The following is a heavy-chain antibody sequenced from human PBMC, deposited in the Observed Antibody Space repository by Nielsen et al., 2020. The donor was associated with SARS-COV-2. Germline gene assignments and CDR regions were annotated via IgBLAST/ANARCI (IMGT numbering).Heavy chain of an antibody. V-gene: IGHV4-34*01. J-gene: IGHJ4*02. D-gene: IGHD6-13*01. CDR3: ARGGYSSSWYSQWENFGY. CDR2: INHSGST. Sequence: WIRQPPGKGLEWIGEINHSGSTNYNPSLKSRVTISVDTSKNQFSLKLNSVTAADTAVYYCARGGYSSSWYSQWENFGYWGQGTLVTVSS.